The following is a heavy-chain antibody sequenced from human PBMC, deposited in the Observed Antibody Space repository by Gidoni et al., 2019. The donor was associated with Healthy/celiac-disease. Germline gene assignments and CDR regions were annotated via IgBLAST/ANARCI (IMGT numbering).Heavy chain of an antibody. V-gene: IGHV3-21*01. J-gene: IGHJ4*02. CDR2: ISSSSSYI. CDR3: ARVEYDFWTSRGGDY. D-gene: IGHD3-3*01. CDR1: GFPFSSYS. Sequence: EVQLVESGGGLVKPGGSLRLSCAASGFPFSSYSMNWVRQAPGKGLEWVSAISSSSSYIYYADSVKGRFTISRDNAKNSLYLQMNSLRAEDTAVYYCARVEYDFWTSRGGDYWGQGTLVTVSS.